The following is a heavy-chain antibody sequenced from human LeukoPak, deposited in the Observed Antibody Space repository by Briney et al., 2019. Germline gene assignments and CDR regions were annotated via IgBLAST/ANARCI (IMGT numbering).Heavy chain of an antibody. CDR1: GFTSSNCA. D-gene: IGHD3-9*01. CDR2: IVGSGGSP. CDR3: SKWGDYDVLTGYYYSDF. Sequence: PGASLRLSCAASGFTSSNCAMSALRQAPGKELDGVAAIVGSGGSPYYADSVKGRFTISRDNSKNTLFLQMNSLRVEDTALYYCSKWGDYDVLTGYYYSDFWGQGTLVTVSS. J-gene: IGHJ4*02. V-gene: IGHV3-23*01.